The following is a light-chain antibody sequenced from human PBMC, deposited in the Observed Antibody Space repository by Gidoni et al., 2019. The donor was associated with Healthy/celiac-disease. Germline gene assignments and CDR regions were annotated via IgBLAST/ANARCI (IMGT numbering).Light chain of an antibody. CDR3: QQRSNWPPLT. J-gene: IGKJ4*01. CDR2: DAS. CDR1: QSVSSY. V-gene: IGKV3-11*01. Sequence: DIVLTQSPATLSLSPGERATLSCMASQSVSSYLAWYQQKPGQAPRLLIYDASNRATGIPARFSGSGSGTDFTLTISSLEPEDFAVYYCQQRSNWPPLTFGGGTKVEIK.